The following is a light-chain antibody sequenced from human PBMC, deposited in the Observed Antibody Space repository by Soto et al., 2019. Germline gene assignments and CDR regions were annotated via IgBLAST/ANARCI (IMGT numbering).Light chain of an antibody. J-gene: IGLJ1*01. CDR1: SSDVGSYNL. V-gene: IGLV2-23*01. CDR3: CSYGGPSTSYV. Sequence: HSVLNQPASVSGSPGQSITISCTGTSSDVGSYNLVSWYQQYPGKVPKLIIYEGSKRPSGVSNRFSGSKSGNTASLTISGLQAEDEATYYCCSYGGPSTSYVFGTGTKVTVL. CDR2: EGS.